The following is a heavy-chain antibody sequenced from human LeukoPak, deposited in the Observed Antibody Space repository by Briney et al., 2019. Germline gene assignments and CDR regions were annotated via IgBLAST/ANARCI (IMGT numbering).Heavy chain of an antibody. CDR3: ARDRGYSYGIDY. CDR1: GGSISRYY. J-gene: IGHJ4*02. CDR2: IYYSGST. V-gene: IGHV4-59*01. Sequence: SETLSLTCTVSGGSISRYYWSWIRQPPGKGLEWIGYIYYSGSTNYNPSLKSRVTISVDTSKNQLSLKLSSVTAADTAVYYCARDRGYSYGIDYWGQGTLVTVSS. D-gene: IGHD5-18*01.